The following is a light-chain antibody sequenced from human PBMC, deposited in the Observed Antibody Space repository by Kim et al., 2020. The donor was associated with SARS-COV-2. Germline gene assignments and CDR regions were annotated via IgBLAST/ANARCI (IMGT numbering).Light chain of an antibody. Sequence: EIVLTQSPATLSLSPGERATLSCRASQSVGSYLAWYQQKPGQAPRLLIYDASNRATGIPARFSGSGSGTDFTLTISSLEPEDFAVYYCQQRSNWPPTFGGGTKLEIK. V-gene: IGKV3-11*01. CDR3: QQRSNWPPT. CDR1: QSVGSY. J-gene: IGKJ4*01. CDR2: DAS.